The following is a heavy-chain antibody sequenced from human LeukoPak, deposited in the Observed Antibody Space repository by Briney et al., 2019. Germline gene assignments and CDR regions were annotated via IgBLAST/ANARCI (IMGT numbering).Heavy chain of an antibody. CDR2: MNPNSGNT. V-gene: IGHV1-8*01. D-gene: IGHD6-13*01. Sequence: ASVKVSCKASGYTFTSYDINWVRQATGQGLEWMGWMNPNSGNTGYAQKFQGRVTMTRNTSISTAYMELSSLRSEDTAVYYCARDSIAAPHCYDYWGQGTLVPVSS. CDR3: ARDSIAAPHCYDY. J-gene: IGHJ4*02. CDR1: GYTFTSYD.